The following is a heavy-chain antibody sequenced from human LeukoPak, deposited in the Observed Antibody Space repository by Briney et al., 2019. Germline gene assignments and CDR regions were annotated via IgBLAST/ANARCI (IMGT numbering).Heavy chain of an antibody. D-gene: IGHD1-26*01. V-gene: IGHV4-38-2*02. CDR2: IYHSGSA. Sequence: PSETLSLTCTVSGYSISSGYYWGWIRPPPGKGLEWIGSIYHSGSAYYNPSLKSRVTISVDTSKNQFSLKLSSVTAADTAVYYCASVDRWENYYYYMDVWGKGTTVTVSS. CDR3: ASVDRWENYYYYMDV. CDR1: GYSISSGYY. J-gene: IGHJ6*03.